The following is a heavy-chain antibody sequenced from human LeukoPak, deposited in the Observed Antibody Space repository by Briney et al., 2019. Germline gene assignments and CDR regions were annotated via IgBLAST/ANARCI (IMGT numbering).Heavy chain of an antibody. CDR2: IYYSGNT. V-gene: IGHV4-59*01. J-gene: IGHJ4*02. CDR1: GGSISSYY. D-gene: IGHD4-17*01. Sequence: SETLSLTCTVSGGSISSYYWSWIRQPPGKELEWIGHIYYSGNTNYNPSLKSRVTISVDTSKKQFSLNLSSVTAADTAVYYCARGGPTVTAYSSWDYWGQGALVTVSS. CDR3: ARGGPTVTAYSSWDY.